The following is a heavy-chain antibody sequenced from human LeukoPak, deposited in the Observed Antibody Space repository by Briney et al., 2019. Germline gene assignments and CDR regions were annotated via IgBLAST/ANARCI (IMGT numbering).Heavy chain of an antibody. D-gene: IGHD3-10*01. Sequence: GESLKISCKGSGYSFTSYWIGWVRQMPGKDLEWMGIIYPGDSDTRYSPSFQGQVTISADKSISTAYLQWSSLKASDTAMYYWASSLGGSGSYGPYHFDYWGPGTLVTLSS. CDR2: IYPGDSDT. CDR1: GYSFTSYW. J-gene: IGHJ4*02. V-gene: IGHV5-51*01. CDR3: ASSLGGSGSYGPYHFDY.